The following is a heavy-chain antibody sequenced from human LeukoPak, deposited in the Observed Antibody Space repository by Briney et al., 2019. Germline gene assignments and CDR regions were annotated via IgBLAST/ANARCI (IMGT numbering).Heavy chain of an antibody. J-gene: IGHJ6*02. V-gene: IGHV3-23*01. CDR1: GFTFSSYA. D-gene: IGHD3-22*01. Sequence: GGSLRLSCAASGFTFSSYAMSWVRQAPGKGLEWVSAISGRGGSTYYADSVKGRFTISRDNSKNTLYLQMNSLRAEDTAVYYCAKGVVAMDYYYYGMDVWGQGTTVTVSS. CDR3: AKGVVAMDYYYYGMDV. CDR2: ISGRGGST.